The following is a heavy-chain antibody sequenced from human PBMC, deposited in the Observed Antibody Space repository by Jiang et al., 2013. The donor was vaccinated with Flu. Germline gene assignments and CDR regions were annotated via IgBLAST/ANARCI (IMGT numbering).Heavy chain of an antibody. CDR2: IYTSGST. D-gene: IGHD6-19*01. V-gene: IGHV4-61*02. Sequence: PGLVKPSQTLSLTCTVSGGSISSGSYYWSWIRQPAGKGLEWIGRIYTSGSTNYNPSLKSRVTISVDTSKNQFSLKLSSVTAADTAVYYCARELGGWYLEAEFDPWGQGTLVTVSS. CDR1: GGSISSGSYY. J-gene: IGHJ5*02. CDR3: ARELGGWYLEAEFDP.